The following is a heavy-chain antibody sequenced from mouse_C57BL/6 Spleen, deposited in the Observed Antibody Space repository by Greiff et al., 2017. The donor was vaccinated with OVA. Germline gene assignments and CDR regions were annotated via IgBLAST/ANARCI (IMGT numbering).Heavy chain of an antibody. CDR1: GYTFTSYW. CDR3: AREEVLLRYFDY. Sequence: QVQLQQSGAELVKPGASVKLSCKASGYTFTSYWMHWVKQRPGRGLEWSGRIDPNSGGTKYNEKFKSKATLTVDKPSSTAYMQLSSLTSEDSAVYYCAREEVLLRYFDYWGQGTTLTVSS. J-gene: IGHJ2*01. CDR2: IDPNSGGT. V-gene: IGHV1-72*01. D-gene: IGHD1-1*01.